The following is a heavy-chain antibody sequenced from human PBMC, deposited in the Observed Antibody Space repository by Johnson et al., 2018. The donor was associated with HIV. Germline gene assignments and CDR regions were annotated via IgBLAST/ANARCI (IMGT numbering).Heavy chain of an antibody. J-gene: IGHJ3*02. CDR3: ARGWQQRAFDI. CDR2: IYSGGST. D-gene: IGHD6-13*01. CDR1: GLSVSNNY. Sequence: VQLVESGGGLVQPGGSLRLSCAASGLSVSNNYMTWVRQAPGKGLEWVSVIYSGGSTYYADSVKGRFTISRDNSKNTLYLQMNSLRAEDTAVYYCARGWQQRAFDIWGQGTMVTVSS. V-gene: IGHV3-66*01.